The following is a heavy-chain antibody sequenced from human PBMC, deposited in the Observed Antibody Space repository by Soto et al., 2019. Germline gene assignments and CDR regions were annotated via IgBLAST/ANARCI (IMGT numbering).Heavy chain of an antibody. CDR2: IYSDGSI. V-gene: IGHV3-53*01. J-gene: IGHJ4*02. CDR3: ARGPSFEC. Sequence: LRLSCAASGFTVISNYMSWVRQAPGKRLEWVSVIYSDGSIYYADSVKGRFTISRDNSKNTLYLQMNSLRAEDTAVYYCARGPSFECWGQGTQVTVSS. CDR1: GFTVISNY.